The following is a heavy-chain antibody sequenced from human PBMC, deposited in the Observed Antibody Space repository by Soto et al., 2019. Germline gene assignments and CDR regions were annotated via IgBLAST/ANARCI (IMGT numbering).Heavy chain of an antibody. V-gene: IGHV4-4*08. Sequence: QVQLHESGPGLVRPSETLSLTCTVSGGFITNHYWSWIRQPPGKGLEWLGYVYRSESAKYHPSLKSRVTISLGASRNQFSLRLTSVTAADTAVYYCARYRLGHPNDDYMGYMDDWGKGTTFTVSS. CDR3: ARYRLGHPNDDYMGYMDD. D-gene: IGHD3-16*01. J-gene: IGHJ6*03. CDR2: VYRSESA. CDR1: GGFITNHY.